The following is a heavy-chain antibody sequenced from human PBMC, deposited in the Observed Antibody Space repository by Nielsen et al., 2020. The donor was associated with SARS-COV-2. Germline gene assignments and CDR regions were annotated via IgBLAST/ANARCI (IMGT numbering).Heavy chain of an antibody. CDR1: GYTFTGYY. CDR2: INPNSGGT. J-gene: IGHJ5*02. CDR3: AKNPAYYGSGSYFSWFDP. Sequence: ASVKVSCKASGYTFTGYYMHWVRQAPGQGLEWMGRINPNSGGTNYAQKFQGRVTMTRDTSISTAYMELGRLRSDDTAVYYCAKNPAYYGSGSYFSWFDPWGQGTLVTVSS. V-gene: IGHV1-2*06. D-gene: IGHD3-10*01.